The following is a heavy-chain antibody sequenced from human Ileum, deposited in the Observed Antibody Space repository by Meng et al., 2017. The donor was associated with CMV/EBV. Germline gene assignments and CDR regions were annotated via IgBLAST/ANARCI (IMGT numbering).Heavy chain of an antibody. CDR2: MYSSGST. CDR1: GFTVSGNS. CDR3: AGDGGFSDP. Sequence: GGLVQQSGSLRLSCAASGFTVSGNSMNWVRQAPGKGLEWVSLMYSSGSTKYADSVKGRFTISRDNSKNTLYLQMNSLRVEDTAVYYCAGDGGFSDPWGQGTLVTVSS. J-gene: IGHJ5*02. D-gene: IGHD3-16*01. V-gene: IGHV3-66*01.